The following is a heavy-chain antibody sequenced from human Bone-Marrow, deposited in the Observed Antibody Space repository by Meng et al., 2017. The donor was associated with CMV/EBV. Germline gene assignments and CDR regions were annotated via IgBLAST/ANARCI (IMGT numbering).Heavy chain of an antibody. D-gene: IGHD2-2*01. V-gene: IGHV3-66*02. Sequence: GGSLRLSCAASGFTVSSNYMSWVRQAPGKGLEWVSVIYSGGSTYYADSVKGRFTISRDNSKNTLYLQMNSLRAEDTAVYYCARVGDRYCSSTSCSPFDYWGPGTLVTGSS. CDR2: IYSGGST. J-gene: IGHJ4*02. CDR1: GFTVSSNY. CDR3: ARVGDRYCSSTSCSPFDY.